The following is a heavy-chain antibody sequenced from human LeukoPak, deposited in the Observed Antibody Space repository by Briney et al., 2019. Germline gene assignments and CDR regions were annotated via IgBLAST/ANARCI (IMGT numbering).Heavy chain of an antibody. CDR1: GGSISSYY. Sequence: SETLSLTCTVSGGSISSYYWSWIRQPAGKGLEWIGRIYTSGTTNYNPSLKSRVTMSVDTSKKQFSLKLSSVTAADTAIYYCARSYQLLAYYMDVWGEGTTVTVSS. V-gene: IGHV4-4*07. CDR2: IYTSGTT. J-gene: IGHJ6*03. CDR3: ARSYQLLAYYMDV. D-gene: IGHD2-2*01.